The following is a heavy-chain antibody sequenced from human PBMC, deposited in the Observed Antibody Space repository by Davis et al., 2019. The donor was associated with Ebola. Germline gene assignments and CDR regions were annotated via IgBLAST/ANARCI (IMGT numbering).Heavy chain of an antibody. V-gene: IGHV1-8*01. Sequence: ASVKVSCKASGYTFTSYDINWVRQAPGQGLEWMGWMNPNSGNTGYAQKFQDRVTMTRDTSTSTVNMELSSLTSEDTAVYYCARAVGGGFIAARLDPWGQGSLVTVSS. CDR1: GYTFTSYD. CDR2: MNPNSGNT. J-gene: IGHJ5*02. CDR3: ARAVGGGFIAARLDP. D-gene: IGHD6-6*01.